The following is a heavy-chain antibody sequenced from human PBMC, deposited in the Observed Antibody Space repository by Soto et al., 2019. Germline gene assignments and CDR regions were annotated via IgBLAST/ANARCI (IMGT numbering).Heavy chain of an antibody. CDR2: IHHSGII. D-gene: IGHD5-18*01. CDR3: AREGYNYDYNY. Sequence: QVQLQESGPGLVKPSGTLSLTCAVSGGSISSSNWWTWVRQHPGKGLEWIGKIHHSGIINYNPSLKSQVTISLDKAKNQFSMKLYSVTAADTAVYYCAREGYNYDYNYWGQRTLVTVSS. CDR1: GGSISSSNW. J-gene: IGHJ4*02. V-gene: IGHV4-4*02.